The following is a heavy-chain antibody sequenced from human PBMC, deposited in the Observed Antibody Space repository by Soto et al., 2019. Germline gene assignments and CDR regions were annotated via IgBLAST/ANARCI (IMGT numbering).Heavy chain of an antibody. V-gene: IGHV3-74*01. Sequence: EVQLVESGGGLVQPGWSLRLSCAASGFTFSSYWMHWVRQDPGKGLVWVSRINSDGSRTNYADSVKGQFTISRDNAKNMLYLQMNSLRAEESAVYYCARGATGRWFFDLWGRGTLVTVSS. CDR2: INSDGSRT. CDR1: GFTFSSYW. CDR3: ARGATGRWFFDL. J-gene: IGHJ2*01. D-gene: IGHD1-1*01.